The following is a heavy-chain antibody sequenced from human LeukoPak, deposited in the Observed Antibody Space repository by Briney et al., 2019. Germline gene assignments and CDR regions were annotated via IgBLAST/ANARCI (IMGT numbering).Heavy chain of an antibody. CDR1: GFTFSSYA. V-gene: IGHV3-23*01. J-gene: IGHJ4*02. CDR3: AKAEANYYGSGSYWVPRPGIDY. D-gene: IGHD3-10*01. CDR2: ISGSGGST. Sequence: GGSLRLSCAASGFTFSSYAMSWVRQAPGKGLEWVSAISGSGGSTYYADSVKGRFTISRDNSKNTLYLQMNSLRAEDTAVYYCAKAEANYYGSGSYWVPRPGIDYWGQGTLVTVSS.